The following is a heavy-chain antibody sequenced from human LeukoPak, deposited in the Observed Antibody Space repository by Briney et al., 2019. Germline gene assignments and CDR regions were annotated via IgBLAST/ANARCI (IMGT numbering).Heavy chain of an antibody. CDR2: INHSGST. V-gene: IGHV4-34*01. CDR1: GGSFSGYY. Sequence: PSETLSLTCAVYGGSFSGYYWSWIRQPPGKGLEWIGEINHSGSTNYNPSLKGRVTISVDTSKNQFSLKLSSVTAADTAVYYCARHGAVAGNFDYWGQGTLVTVSS. CDR3: ARHGAVAGNFDY. D-gene: IGHD6-19*01. J-gene: IGHJ4*02.